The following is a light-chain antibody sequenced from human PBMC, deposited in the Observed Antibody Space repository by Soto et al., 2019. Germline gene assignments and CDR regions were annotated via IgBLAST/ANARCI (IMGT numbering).Light chain of an antibody. J-gene: IGKJ1*01. V-gene: IGKV3-15*01. Sequence: ETVMTQSPATLSVSPGERATLSCRASQSVNSDLAWYQKKPGQAPRLLIYGASTRATGIPARFSGGGSGTEFTLTISSLQSEDFAVYYCQQHDNWPRTFGQGTKVEIK. CDR1: QSVNSD. CDR3: QQHDNWPRT. CDR2: GAS.